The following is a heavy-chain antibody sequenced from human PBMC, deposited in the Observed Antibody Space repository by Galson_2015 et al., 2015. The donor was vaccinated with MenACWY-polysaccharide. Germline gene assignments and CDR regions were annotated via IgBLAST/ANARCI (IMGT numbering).Heavy chain of an antibody. J-gene: IGHJ5*02. CDR1: GGSIRSAYW. CDR3: ARPKPVNGWFDP. Sequence: SESLSLTCAVSGGSIRSAYWWNWVRQPPGKGLEWVGSIHYSGSTTYNSSLKSRVTISVDTSKHQFSLKMSSVTAADTAVYYCARPKPVNGWFDPWGQGTLVTVSS. D-gene: IGHD2-8*01. CDR2: IHYSGST. V-gene: IGHV4-39*01.